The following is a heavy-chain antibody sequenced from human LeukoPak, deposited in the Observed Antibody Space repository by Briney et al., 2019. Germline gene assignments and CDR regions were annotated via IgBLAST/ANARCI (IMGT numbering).Heavy chain of an antibody. CDR2: ISYDGSNK. D-gene: IGHD3-22*01. CDR3: ARPNYYDSSGFYYYFYGMDV. V-gene: IGHV3-30-3*01. J-gene: IGHJ6*02. CDR1: GFTFSSYA. Sequence: GGSLRLSCAASGFTFSSYAMHWVRQAPGKGLEWVAVISYDGSNKYYADSVKGRFTCSRDNSKNTLYLQMNSLRADDTAVYYCARPNYYDSSGFYYYFYGMDVWGQGTTVTVSS.